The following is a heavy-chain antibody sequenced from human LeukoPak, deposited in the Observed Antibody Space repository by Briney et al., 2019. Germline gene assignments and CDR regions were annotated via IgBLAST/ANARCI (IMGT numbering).Heavy chain of an antibody. J-gene: IGHJ4*02. V-gene: IGHV1-24*01. D-gene: IGHD3-10*01. CDR1: GYTLTELS. CDR3: ATGGALLWFGEYTFDY. Sequence: ASVRVSCKVSGYTLTELSMHWVRQAPGKGLEWMGGFDPEDGETIYAQKFQGRVTMTEDTSTDTAYMELSSLRSEDTAVYYCATGGALLWFGEYTFDYWGQGTLVTVSS. CDR2: FDPEDGET.